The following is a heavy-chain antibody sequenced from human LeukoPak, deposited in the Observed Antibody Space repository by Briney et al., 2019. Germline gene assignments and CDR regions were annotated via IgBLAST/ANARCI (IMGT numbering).Heavy chain of an antibody. J-gene: IGHJ4*02. CDR2: ISSSSSYI. V-gene: IGHV3-21*01. D-gene: IGHD2-2*02. CDR1: GFTFSSYS. Sequence: GGSLRLSCAASGFTFSSYSMNWVRQAPGKGLEWVSSISSSSSYIYYADSVKGRFTISRDNAKNSLYLQKNSLRAEDTAVYYCARGVIFHCSSTSCYTGYWGQGTLVTVSS. CDR3: ARGVIFHCSSTSCYTGY.